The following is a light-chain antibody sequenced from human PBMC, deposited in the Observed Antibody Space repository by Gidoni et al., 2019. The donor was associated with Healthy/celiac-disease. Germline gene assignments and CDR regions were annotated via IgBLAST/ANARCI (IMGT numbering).Light chain of an antibody. CDR3: QHYNNWPT. J-gene: IGKJ1*01. V-gene: IGKV3-15*01. CDR2: GAS. CDR1: QSVSSN. Sequence: EIVMTQSPATLSVSPGERDRLSCRASQSVSSNLAWYQQKPGQAPRLLSYGASTRATGIPARFSGSGFGTEFTLTISSLQSEDFAVYYCQHYNNWPTFGQGTKVEIK.